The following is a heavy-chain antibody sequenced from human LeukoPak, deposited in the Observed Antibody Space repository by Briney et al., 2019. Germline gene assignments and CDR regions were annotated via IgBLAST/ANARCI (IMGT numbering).Heavy chain of an antibody. CDR2: FDPEDGET. J-gene: IGHJ4*02. D-gene: IGHD2-15*01. Sequence: ASEKISCKVSGYTLTELSMHWVRQAPGKRLEWMGGFDPEDGETIYAQKFQGRVTMTEDTSTDTAYMELSSLRSEDTAVYYCATGPGYCSGGSCYDYWGQGTLVTVSS. V-gene: IGHV1-24*01. CDR1: GYTLTELS. CDR3: ATGPGYCSGGSCYDY.